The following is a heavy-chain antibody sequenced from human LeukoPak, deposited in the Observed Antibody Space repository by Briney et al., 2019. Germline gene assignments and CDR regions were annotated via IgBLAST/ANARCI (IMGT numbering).Heavy chain of an antibody. D-gene: IGHD6-19*01. CDR1: GGSISSYY. V-gene: IGHV4-59*01. CDR3: ARSPPYSSGWRGGNWYFDL. CDR2: IYYSGST. J-gene: IGHJ2*01. Sequence: SETLSLTCTVSGGSISSYYWSWIRQPPGKGLEWIGYIYYSGSTNYNPSLKSRVTISVDTSKNQFSLKLSSVTAADTAVYSCARSPPYSSGWRGGNWYFDLWGRGTLVTVSS.